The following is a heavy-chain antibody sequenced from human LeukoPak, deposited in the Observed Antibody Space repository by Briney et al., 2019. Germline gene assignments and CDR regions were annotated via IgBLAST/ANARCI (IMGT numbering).Heavy chain of an antibody. CDR1: GFTFGSYG. V-gene: IGHV3-23*01. D-gene: IGHD3-22*01. J-gene: IGHJ1*01. CDR3: AIMHGYYDGSGYWVQ. Sequence: GGSLRLSCAASGFTFGSYGMSWVRQAPGKGLEWVSFITPNADRASYADSVKGRFTIPRDNPRNTLYMQMNSLRDEDTAVYYCAIMHGYYDGSGYWVQWGQGTLVTVSS. CDR2: ITPNADRA.